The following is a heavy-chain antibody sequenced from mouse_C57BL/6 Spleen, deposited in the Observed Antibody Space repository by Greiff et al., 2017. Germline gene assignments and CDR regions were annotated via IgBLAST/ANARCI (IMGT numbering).Heavy chain of an antibody. CDR3: ARELGRGHFDY. CDR2: IDPSDSYT. Sequence: QVQLQQPGAELVMPGASVKLSCKASGYTFTSYWMHWVKQRPGQGLEWIGEIDPSDSYTNYNQKFKGKSTLTVDKSSSTAYMQLSSLTSEDSAVYYCARELGRGHFDYWGQGTTLTVSS. J-gene: IGHJ2*01. CDR1: GYTFTSYW. V-gene: IGHV1-69*01. D-gene: IGHD4-1*01.